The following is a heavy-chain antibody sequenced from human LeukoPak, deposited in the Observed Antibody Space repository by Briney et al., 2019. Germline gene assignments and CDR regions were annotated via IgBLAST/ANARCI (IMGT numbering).Heavy chain of an antibody. CDR2: IYTSGST. CDR1: GGSISSGSYY. V-gene: IGHV4-61*02. D-gene: IGHD2-2*01. CDR3: ARASLIKVVPAAPGYYFDY. J-gene: IGHJ4*02. Sequence: SQTLSLTCTVSGGSISSGSYYWSWIRQPAGKGLEWIGRIYTSGSTNYNPSLKSRVTISVDTSKNQLSLKLSSVTAADTAVYYCARASLIKVVPAAPGYYFDYWGQGTLVTVSS.